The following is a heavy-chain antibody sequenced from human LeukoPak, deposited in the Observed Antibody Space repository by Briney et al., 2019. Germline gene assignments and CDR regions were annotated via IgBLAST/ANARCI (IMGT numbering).Heavy chain of an antibody. CDR2: ISAYNGNT. CDR3: ARDYYGSGSHIDY. J-gene: IGHJ4*02. Sequence: ASVKVSCKASGYPLSNYGITWVRQAPGQGLEWMGWISAYNGNTNYAQKLQGRVTMTTDTSTSTAYMELRSLRSDDTAVYYCARDYYGSGSHIDYWGQGTLVTVSS. V-gene: IGHV1-18*01. CDR1: GYPLSNYG. D-gene: IGHD3-10*01.